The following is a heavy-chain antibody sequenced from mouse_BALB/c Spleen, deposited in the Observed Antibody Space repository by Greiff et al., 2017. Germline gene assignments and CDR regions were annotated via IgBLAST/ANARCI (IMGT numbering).Heavy chain of an antibody. Sequence: QVQLKESGPGLVAPSQSLSITCTVSGFSLTSYGVHWVRQPPGKGLEWLGVIWAGGSTNYNSALMSRLSISKDNSKSQVFLKMNSLQTDDTAMCYCARTHYYGSLPYYFDYWGQGTTLTVSS. CDR3: ARTHYYGSLPYYFDY. D-gene: IGHD1-1*01. CDR2: IWAGGST. CDR1: GFSLTSYG. J-gene: IGHJ2*01. V-gene: IGHV2-9*02.